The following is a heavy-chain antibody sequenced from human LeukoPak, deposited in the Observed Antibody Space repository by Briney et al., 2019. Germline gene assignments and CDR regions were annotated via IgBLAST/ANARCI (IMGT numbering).Heavy chain of an antibody. V-gene: IGHV1-2*02. Sequence: ASVKVSCKASGNTFTGYYMHWVRQAPGQGLEWMGWINPNSCGTNYAQKFQGSVTMTRDKSIRNAYMELSRLRSDATAVYYCARVSTLQYCGGACSPNFDYWGQGTLVTVSS. D-gene: IGHD2-21*02. CDR1: GNTFTGYY. CDR2: INPNSCGT. J-gene: IGHJ4*02. CDR3: ARVSTLQYCGGACSPNFDY.